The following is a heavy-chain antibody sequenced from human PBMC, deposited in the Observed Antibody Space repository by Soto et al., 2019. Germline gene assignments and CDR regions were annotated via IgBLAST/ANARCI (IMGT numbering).Heavy chain of an antibody. CDR2: IYYSGST. CDR1: GGSISSGGYY. V-gene: IGHV4-31*03. CDR3: ARVSSSVYNWFDP. D-gene: IGHD6-6*01. J-gene: IGHJ5*02. Sequence: SETLSLTCTVPGGSISSGGYYWSWIRQHPGKGLEWIGYIYYSGSTYYNPSLKSRVTISVDTSKNQFSLKLSSVTAADTAVYYCARVSSSVYNWFDPWGQGTLVTVSS.